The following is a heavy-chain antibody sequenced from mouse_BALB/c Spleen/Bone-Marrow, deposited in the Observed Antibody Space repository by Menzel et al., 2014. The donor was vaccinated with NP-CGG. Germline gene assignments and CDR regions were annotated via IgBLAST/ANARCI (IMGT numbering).Heavy chain of an antibody. V-gene: IGHV6-6*01. J-gene: IGHJ2*01. D-gene: IGHD2-3*01. CDR3: TGNGYYEEVYFEY. Sequence: EVKLMESGGGLVQPGGSMQLSCAASGFTFSDAWMGWVRQSPEKGLEWVAEIRGKTNNHAIYYAESVKGRFTISRDDSKSSVYLQMNRLRAEDTGIYYCTGNGYYEEVYFEYWGQGTTLTVSS. CDR2: IRGKTNNHAI. CDR1: GFTFSDAW.